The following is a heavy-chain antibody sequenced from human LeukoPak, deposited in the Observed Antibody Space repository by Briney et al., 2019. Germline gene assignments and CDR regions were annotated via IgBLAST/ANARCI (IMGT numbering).Heavy chain of an antibody. J-gene: IGHJ4*02. Sequence: GGSLRLSCAASGFTFSSYAIHWVRQAPGKGLEWVAVISYDGSNKYYADSVKGRFTISRDNSKNTLYLQMNSLRVEDTAVYYCARDPGIAAAGTVGYFDSWGQGILVTVSS. CDR1: GFTFSSYA. CDR2: ISYDGSNK. CDR3: ARDPGIAAAGTVGYFDS. D-gene: IGHD6-13*01. V-gene: IGHV3-30*04.